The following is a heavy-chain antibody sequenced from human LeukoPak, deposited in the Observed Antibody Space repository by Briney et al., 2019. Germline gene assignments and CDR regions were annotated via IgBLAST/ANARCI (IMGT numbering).Heavy chain of an antibody. V-gene: IGHV3-23*01. CDR3: ALPYYYDSSGQGDFDY. CDR1: GFSFGTFA. D-gene: IGHD3-22*01. Sequence: GGSLRLSCATSGFSFGTFAMTWVRQVPGKGLEWVSAISGSGGSTYYADSVKGRFTISRDNSKNTLYLQMNRLRAEDTAVYYCALPYYYDSSGQGDFDYWGQGTLVTVSS. CDR2: ISGSGGST. J-gene: IGHJ4*02.